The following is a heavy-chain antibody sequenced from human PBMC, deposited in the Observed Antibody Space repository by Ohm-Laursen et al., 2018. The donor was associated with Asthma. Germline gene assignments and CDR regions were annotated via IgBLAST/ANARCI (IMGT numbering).Heavy chain of an antibody. J-gene: IGHJ4*02. CDR3: ARDRSDTATVDYFDY. Sequence: ASVKVSCNASGYTFTSYYMHWVRQAPGQGLEWMGIINPSGGSTSYAQKFQGRVTMTRDTSTSTVYMELSSLRSEDTAVYYCARDRSDTATVDYFDYWGQGTLVTVSS. V-gene: IGHV1-46*01. D-gene: IGHD5-18*01. CDR2: INPSGGST. CDR1: GYTFTSYY.